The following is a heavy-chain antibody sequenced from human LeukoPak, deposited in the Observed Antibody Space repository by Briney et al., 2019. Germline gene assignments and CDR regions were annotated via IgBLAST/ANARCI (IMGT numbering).Heavy chain of an antibody. CDR3: TREQTDVDTANDY. D-gene: IGHD5-18*01. Sequence: GGSLRLSCTASGFTFGDYAMSWFRQAPGKGLEWVGFIRSKAYGGTTEYAASVKGRFTISRDDSKGIAYLQMNSLKTEDTAVYYCTREQTDVDTANDYWGQGTLVTVSS. CDR2: IRSKAYGGTT. J-gene: IGHJ4*02. CDR1: GFTFGDYA. V-gene: IGHV3-49*03.